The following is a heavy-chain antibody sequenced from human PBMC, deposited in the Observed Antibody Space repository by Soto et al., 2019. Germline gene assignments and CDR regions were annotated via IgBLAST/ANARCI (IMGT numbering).Heavy chain of an antibody. J-gene: IGHJ2*01. Sequence: QVQLVESGGGLVKPGGSLRLSCAASGFTFSDYYMSWIRQAPGKGLEWVSYIDSSSSYTNYADSVKGRFTISRDNAQNSLDLQMNSLRAEDTAVYYCARIIAAAGGRRYFDLWGRGTLFTVSS. V-gene: IGHV3-11*05. CDR3: ARIIAAAGGRRYFDL. CDR2: IDSSSSYT. D-gene: IGHD6-13*01. CDR1: GFTFSDYY.